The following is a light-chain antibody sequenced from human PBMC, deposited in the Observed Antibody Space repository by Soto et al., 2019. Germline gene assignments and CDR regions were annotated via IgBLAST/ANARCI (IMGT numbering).Light chain of an antibody. CDR3: QQYEAVVT. J-gene: IGKJ1*01. Sequence: EIVLTQSPGTLSLSPGERATLSCRASQSVSSSYLAWYQQKPGRALRLLIDGASTRATGIPDRFSGSGSGTDFTLTISRLEPEDVAVYYCQQYEAVVTFGQGTKVDI. V-gene: IGKV3-20*01. CDR2: GAS. CDR1: QSVSSSY.